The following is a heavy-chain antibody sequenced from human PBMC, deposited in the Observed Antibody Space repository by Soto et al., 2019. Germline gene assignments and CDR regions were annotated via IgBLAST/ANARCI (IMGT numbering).Heavy chain of an antibody. CDR1: GYTFTEFD. V-gene: IGHV1-8*01. Sequence: QVLLVQSGADVKKPGASVKVSCKTSGYTFTEFDINWGRQAPGQGLEWMGWMNTNTGNTGYAQKLQGRVTMTRDTSISTAYMELRRLRSEYTAVYYCARVVRFFGGHAGYWGQGNLVTVSS. CDR2: MNTNTGNT. J-gene: IGHJ4*02. D-gene: IGHD3-3*01. CDR3: ARVVRFFGGHAGY.